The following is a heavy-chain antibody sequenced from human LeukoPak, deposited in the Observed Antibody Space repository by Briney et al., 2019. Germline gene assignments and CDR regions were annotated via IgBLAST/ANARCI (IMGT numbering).Heavy chain of an antibody. CDR1: GFTFSSYA. D-gene: IGHD6-19*01. V-gene: IGHV3-23*01. Sequence: GGSLRLSCAVSGFTFSSYAMSWVRQAPGKGLEWVSAISGSGGSTYYADSVKGRFTISRDNSKNTLYLQMNSLRAEDTAVYYCASSHIAVAGTFDYWGQGTLVTVSS. CDR2: ISGSGGST. CDR3: ASSHIAVAGTFDY. J-gene: IGHJ4*02.